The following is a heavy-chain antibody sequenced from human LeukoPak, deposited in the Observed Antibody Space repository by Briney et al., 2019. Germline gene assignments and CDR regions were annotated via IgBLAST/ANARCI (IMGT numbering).Heavy chain of an antibody. CDR2: IRNKANSYTT. D-gene: IGHD3-3*01. CDR3: ARSVFLEWHFDY. CDR1: GFTFSDHY. Sequence: GGSLRLSCAASGFTFSDHYMDWVRQAPGKGLEWVARIRNKANSYTTEYAASVKGRFTIARDDSKTSLFLQMNSLRAEDTAVYYCARSVFLEWHFDYWGQGTLVTVSS. J-gene: IGHJ4*02. V-gene: IGHV3-72*01.